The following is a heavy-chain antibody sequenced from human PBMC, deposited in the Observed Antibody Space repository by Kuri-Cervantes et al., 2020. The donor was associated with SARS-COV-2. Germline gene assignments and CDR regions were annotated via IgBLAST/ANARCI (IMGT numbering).Heavy chain of an antibody. CDR2: IKQDESEK. J-gene: IGHJ4*02. Sequence: GGSLRLSCAASGFTFSSYWMSWVRQAPGKGLEWVANIKQDESEKYYVDSVKGRFTISRDNAKNSLYLQMNSLRAEDTAVYYCARGRQWLALYYFDYWGQGTLVTVSS. D-gene: IGHD6-19*01. V-gene: IGHV3-7*01. CDR1: GFTFSSYW. CDR3: ARGRQWLALYYFDY.